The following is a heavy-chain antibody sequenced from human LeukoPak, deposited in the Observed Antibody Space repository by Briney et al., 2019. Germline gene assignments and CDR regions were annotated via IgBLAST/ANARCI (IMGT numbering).Heavy chain of an antibody. CDR3: ARVSMVTYYYYYYYMDV. D-gene: IGHD5-18*01. CDR2: ISGSGGST. CDR1: GFTFSSYA. Sequence: PGGSLRLSCAASGFTFSSYAMHWVRQAPGKGLEWVSAISGSGGSTYYADSVKGRFTISRDNSKNTLYLQMNSLRAEDTAVYYCARVSMVTYYYYYYYMDVWGKGTTVTVSS. J-gene: IGHJ6*03. V-gene: IGHV3-23*01.